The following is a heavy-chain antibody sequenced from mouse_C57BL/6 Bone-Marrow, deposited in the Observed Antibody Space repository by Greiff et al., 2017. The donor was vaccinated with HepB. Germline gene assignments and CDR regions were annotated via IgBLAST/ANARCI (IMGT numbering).Heavy chain of an antibody. CDR2: ISSGGSYT. Sequence: VQLKESGGDLVKPGGSLKLSCAASGFTFSSYGMSWVRQTPDKRLEWVATISSGGSYTYYPDSVKGRFTISRDNAKNTLYLQMSSLKSEDTAMYYCARHGWLLRDYWGQGTTLTVSS. CDR1: GFTFSSYG. CDR3: ARHGWLLRDY. J-gene: IGHJ2*01. D-gene: IGHD2-3*01. V-gene: IGHV5-6*01.